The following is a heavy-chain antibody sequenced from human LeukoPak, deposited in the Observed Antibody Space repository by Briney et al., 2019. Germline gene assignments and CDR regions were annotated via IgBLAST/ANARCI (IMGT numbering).Heavy chain of an antibody. Sequence: ASVKVSCKASGYTFTCYYMHWVRQAPGQGLEWMGWINPNSGCTNYAQKFQGRVTMTRDTSISTAHMELSRLRSDDTAVYYCARAEGIAAAGPDYGGQGTLVTVSS. CDR2: INPNSGCT. D-gene: IGHD6-13*01. J-gene: IGHJ4*02. V-gene: IGHV1-2*02. CDR1: GYTFTCYY. CDR3: ARAEGIAAAGPDY.